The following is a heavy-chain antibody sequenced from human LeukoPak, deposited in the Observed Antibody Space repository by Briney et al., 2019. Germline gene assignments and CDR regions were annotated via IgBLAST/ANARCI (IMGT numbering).Heavy chain of an antibody. Sequence: PSQTLSLTCTVSGGSISSGDYYWSWIRQPPGKGLEWIGYIYYSGSTYYNPSLKSRVTISVDTSKNQFSLKLSSVTAADTAVYYCAVQIRGFETFSYWGQGTLVTVSS. CDR1: GGSISSGDYY. CDR3: AVQIRGFETFSY. J-gene: IGHJ4*02. D-gene: IGHD3-10*01. CDR2: IYYSGST. V-gene: IGHV4-30-4*08.